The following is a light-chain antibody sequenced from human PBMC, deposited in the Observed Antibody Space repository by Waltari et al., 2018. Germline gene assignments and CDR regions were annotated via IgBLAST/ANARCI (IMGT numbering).Light chain of an antibody. CDR3: FSYAGRFSFV. V-gene: IGLV2-23*02. Sequence: QSALTQPASVSGSPGQSLTISCAGTANDVGDYNLVSWYQQHPGKAPKLIIYEVTKRPSGVSNRFSASKSGIAASLTISGLQAEDEAEYYCFSYAGRFSFVFGTGTQVTV. J-gene: IGLJ1*01. CDR2: EVT. CDR1: ANDVGDYNL.